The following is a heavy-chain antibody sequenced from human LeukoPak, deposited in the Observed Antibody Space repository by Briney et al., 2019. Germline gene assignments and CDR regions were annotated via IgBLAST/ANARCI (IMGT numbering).Heavy chain of an antibody. J-gene: IGHJ3*02. Sequence: SETLSLTCTVSGGSISSSSYYWGWIRQPPGKGLEWIGSIYYSGSTYYNPPLKSRVTISVDTSKNQFSLKLSSVTAADTAVYYCAIPKTDYGGIYAFDIWGQGTMVTVSS. CDR3: AIPKTDYGGIYAFDI. D-gene: IGHD4-23*01. CDR1: GGSISSSSYY. CDR2: IYYSGST. V-gene: IGHV4-39*01.